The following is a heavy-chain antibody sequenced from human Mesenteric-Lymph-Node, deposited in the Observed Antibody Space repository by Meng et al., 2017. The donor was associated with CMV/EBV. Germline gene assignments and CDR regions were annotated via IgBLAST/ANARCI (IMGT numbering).Heavy chain of an antibody. J-gene: IGHJ4*02. CDR2: IYHSGST. Sequence: SETLSLTCTVSGYSISSGYYWGWIRQPPGKGLEWIGSIYHSGSTYYNPSLKSRVTISVDTSKNQFSLKLSSVTAADTAVYFCARGGVTGTTRIDYWGQGALVTVSS. V-gene: IGHV4-38-2*02. CDR3: ARGGVTGTTRIDY. CDR1: GYSISSGYY. D-gene: IGHD1-7*01.